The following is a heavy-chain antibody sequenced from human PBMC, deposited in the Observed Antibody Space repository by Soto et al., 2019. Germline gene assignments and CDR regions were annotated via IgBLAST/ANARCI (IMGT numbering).Heavy chain of an antibody. D-gene: IGHD5-18*01. CDR1: GGSFSGFS. J-gene: IGHJ4*02. CDR2: VNHSGGT. Sequence: KPSETLSLTCAVYGGSFSGFSWTWIRQPPGKGLEWIGEVNHSGGTNYNPSLKSRVTISVDTSKNQFSLRLSSLTAADTAVYYCATSVNSAMAFDYWGQGTLVTVSS. CDR3: ATSVNSAMAFDY. V-gene: IGHV4-34*01.